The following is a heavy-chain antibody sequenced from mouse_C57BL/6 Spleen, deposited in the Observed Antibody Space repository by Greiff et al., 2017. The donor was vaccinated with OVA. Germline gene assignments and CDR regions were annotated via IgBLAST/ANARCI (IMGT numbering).Heavy chain of an antibody. Sequence: QVQLQQPGAELVKPGASVKMSCKASGYTFTSYWITWVKQRPGQGLEWIGDIYPGSGSTNYNEKFKSKATLTVDTSSSTAYMQLSSLTSEDSAVYDCARWRYYYGPLDYWGQGTTLTVSS. V-gene: IGHV1-55*01. D-gene: IGHD1-1*01. CDR3: ARWRYYYGPLDY. CDR2: IYPGSGST. J-gene: IGHJ2*01. CDR1: GYTFTSYW.